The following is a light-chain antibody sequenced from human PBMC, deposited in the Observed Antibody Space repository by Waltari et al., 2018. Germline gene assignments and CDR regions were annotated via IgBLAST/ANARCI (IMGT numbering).Light chain of an antibody. CDR1: SSDVGGYNY. J-gene: IGLJ2*01. Sequence: QSALTQPASVSGSPGQSITISCTGASSDVGGYNYVSWYQQYPGKAPKLMIYDVSNRPSRFSNRFSGSKSGNTASLTISELQAEDEADYYCSSYTSSSTVVFGGGTKLTVL. CDR3: SSYTSSSTVV. CDR2: DVS. V-gene: IGLV2-14*01.